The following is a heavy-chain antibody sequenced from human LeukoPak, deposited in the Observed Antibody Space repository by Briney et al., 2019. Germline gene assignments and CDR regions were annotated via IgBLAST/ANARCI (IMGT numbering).Heavy chain of an antibody. CDR1: GFTFSSYA. J-gene: IGHJ4*02. CDR3: VKLYTSRWYNDY. CDR2: LSNIGSST. Sequence: AGGSLRLSCAASGFTFSSYAMSWVRQAPGKGLEWVSALSNIGSSTSYADSVKGRFTISRDNSKNTLCLQMNSLRAEDTAVYYCVKLYTSRWYNDYWGQGTLVTVSS. V-gene: IGHV3-23*01. D-gene: IGHD6-13*01.